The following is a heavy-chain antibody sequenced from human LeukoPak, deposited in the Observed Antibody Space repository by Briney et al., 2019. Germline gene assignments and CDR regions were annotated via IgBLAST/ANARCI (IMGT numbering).Heavy chain of an antibody. D-gene: IGHD2-2*01. J-gene: IGHJ6*02. CDR3: ARAGYCSSTSCYAGSDYYYGMDV. Sequence: PGGSLRLSCAASGFTFSDYYMSWIRQAPGKGLEWVSYISSSGSTIYYADSVKGRFTISRDNAKNSLYLQMNSLRAEDTAVYYCARAGYCSSTSCYAGSDYYYGMDVWGQGTTVTVSS. CDR1: GFTFSDYY. V-gene: IGHV3-11*01. CDR2: ISSSGSTI.